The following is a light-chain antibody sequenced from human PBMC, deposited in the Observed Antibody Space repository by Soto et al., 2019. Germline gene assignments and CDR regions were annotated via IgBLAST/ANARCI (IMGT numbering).Light chain of an antibody. CDR1: SSNIGNNY. CDR3: GTWDTSLSAVV. Sequence: QSVLTQSPSVSAAPGQKVAISCSGSSSNIGNNYVSWYQHVPGTAPKHLIYDDNTRPSGIADRFSGSKSGTSATLGIAGLQAGDEADYYCGTWDTSLSAVVFGGGTKVTVL. V-gene: IGLV1-51*01. J-gene: IGLJ2*01. CDR2: DDN.